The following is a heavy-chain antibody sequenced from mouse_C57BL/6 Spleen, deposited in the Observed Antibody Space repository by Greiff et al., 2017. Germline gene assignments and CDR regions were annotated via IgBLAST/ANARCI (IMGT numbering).Heavy chain of an antibody. Sequence: EVQLVESGGGLVQPGGSLSLSCAASGFTFTDYYMSWVRQPPGKALEWLGFIRNKANGYTTEYSASVKGRFTISRDNSQSILYLQMNALRAEDSATYYCARYSIYYYGSSYGYAMDYWGQGTSVTVSS. D-gene: IGHD1-1*01. CDR1: GFTFTDYY. CDR3: ARYSIYYYGSSYGYAMDY. CDR2: IRNKANGYTT. J-gene: IGHJ4*01. V-gene: IGHV7-3*01.